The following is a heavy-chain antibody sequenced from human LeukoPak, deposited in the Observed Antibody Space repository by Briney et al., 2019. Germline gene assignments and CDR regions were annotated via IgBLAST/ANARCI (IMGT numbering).Heavy chain of an antibody. V-gene: IGHV1-69*13. CDR3: ARLLSATYDSSGYYGY. CDR1: GYTFTGYY. CDR2: IIPIFGTA. Sequence: SVKVSCKASGYTFTGYYMHWVRQAPGQGLEWMGGIIPIFGTANYAQKFQGRVTITADESTSTAYMELSSLRSEDTAVYYCARLLSATYDSSGYYGYWGQGTLVTVSS. D-gene: IGHD3-22*01. J-gene: IGHJ4*02.